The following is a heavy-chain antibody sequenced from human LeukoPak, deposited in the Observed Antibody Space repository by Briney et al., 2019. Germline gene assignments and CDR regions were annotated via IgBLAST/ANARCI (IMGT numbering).Heavy chain of an antibody. V-gene: IGHV4-34*01. CDR2: INHSGST. CDR1: GGSFSGYY. J-gene: IGHJ3*02. CDR3: ARRPPLYFDWLSARGYAFDI. D-gene: IGHD3-9*01. Sequence: KPSETLSLTCAVYGGSFSGYYWSWIRQPPGKGLEWIGEINHSGSTNYNPSLKSRVTISVDTSKNQFSLKLSSVTAADTAVYYCARRPPLYFDWLSARGYAFDIWGQGTMVTVSS.